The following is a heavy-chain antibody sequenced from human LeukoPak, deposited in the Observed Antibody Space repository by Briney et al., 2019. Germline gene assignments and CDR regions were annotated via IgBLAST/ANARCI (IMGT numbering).Heavy chain of an antibody. CDR1: GYSISSGYY. J-gene: IGHJ4*02. CDR3: ARNQPKYYFDY. V-gene: IGHV4-38-2*02. Sequence: SETLSLTYTVSGYSISSGYYWGWIRQPPGKGLEWIGSIYHSGSTYYNPSLKSRVTISVDTSKNQFSLKLSSVTAADTAVYYCARNQPKYYFDYWGQGTLVTVSS. CDR2: IYHSGST.